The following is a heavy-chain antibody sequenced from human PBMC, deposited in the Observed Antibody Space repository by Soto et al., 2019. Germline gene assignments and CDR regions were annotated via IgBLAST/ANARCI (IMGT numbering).Heavy chain of an antibody. CDR3: ARPLEQHQLGFGMDV. V-gene: IGHV3-33*01. J-gene: IGHJ6*01. CDR2: IWYDGSKI. D-gene: IGHD6-13*01. CDR1: GFTFSSYG. Sequence: LRLSCAASGFTFSSYGMHWVRQAPGKGLEWVAVIWYDGSKIYYADSVKGRFTISRDNSKSTLYLQMNSLRAEDTAVYYCARPLEQHQLGFGMDVWGQGSPVTVSS.